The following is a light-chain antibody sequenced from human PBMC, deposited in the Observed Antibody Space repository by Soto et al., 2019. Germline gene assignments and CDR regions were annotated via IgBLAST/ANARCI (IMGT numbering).Light chain of an antibody. CDR2: WAS. CDR3: QQYYSSPVT. Sequence: DIVMTQSPDSLAVSPGERATINCKSSQSLVHSSNNKNYLLWYQQKPGQPPKLLIYWASTRESGVPERFSGSGSGTDFTLTISSLQTEDAAVYFCQQYYSSPVTFGGGTKVEIK. V-gene: IGKV4-1*01. CDR1: QSLVHSSNNKNY. J-gene: IGKJ4*01.